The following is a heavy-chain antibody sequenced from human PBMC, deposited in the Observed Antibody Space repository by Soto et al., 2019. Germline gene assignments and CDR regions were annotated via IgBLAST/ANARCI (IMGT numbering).Heavy chain of an antibody. CDR1: GFTFSSYA. D-gene: IGHD3-3*01. CDR2: ISYDGSNK. V-gene: IGHV3-30-3*01. Sequence: PGGSLRLSCAASGFTFSSYAMHWVRQAPGKGLEWVAVISYDGSNKYYADSVKGRFTISRDNSKNTLYLQMNSLRAEDTAVYYCARGYYDFWSGYLYYFDYWGQGTLVTVSS. CDR3: ARGYYDFWSGYLYYFDY. J-gene: IGHJ4*02.